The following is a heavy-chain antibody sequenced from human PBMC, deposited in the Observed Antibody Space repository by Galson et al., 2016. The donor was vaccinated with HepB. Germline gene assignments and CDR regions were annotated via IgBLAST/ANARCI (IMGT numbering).Heavy chain of an antibody. CDR3: ARVVTMVRGVTNTLDYYGTDV. V-gene: IGHV1-2*02. CDR2: INPNSGRT. CDR1: GYTLTNRY. J-gene: IGHJ6*02. Sequence: SVKVSCKASGYTLTNRYIHWVRQAPGQGLEWMGWINPNSGRTNYGQKFQGRLTMTRDTSTSTAYMELRRLKTDDTAVYYCARVVTMVRGVTNTLDYYGTDVWGQGTTVTVSS. D-gene: IGHD3-10*01.